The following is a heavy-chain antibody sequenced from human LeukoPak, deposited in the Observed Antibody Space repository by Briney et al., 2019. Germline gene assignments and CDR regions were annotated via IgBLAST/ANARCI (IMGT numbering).Heavy chain of an antibody. CDR1: GFTFSTYG. CDR3: ARDSSSYYFDY. CDR2: ISSSGSTI. V-gene: IGHV3-48*03. J-gene: IGHJ4*02. D-gene: IGHD6-6*01. Sequence: GGSLRLSCAASGFTFSTYGMNWVRQAPGKGLEWVSYISSSGSTIYYADSVKGRFTISRDNAKNSLYLQMNSLRAEDTAVYYCARDSSSYYFDYWGQGTLVTVSS.